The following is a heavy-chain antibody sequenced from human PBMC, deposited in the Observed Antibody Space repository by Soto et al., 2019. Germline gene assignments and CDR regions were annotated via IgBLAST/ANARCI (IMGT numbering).Heavy chain of an antibody. CDR1: GGSISSYY. CDR2: MYYSGST. Sequence: QVQLQESGPGLVKPSETLSLTCTVSGGSISSYYWNWIRQPPGKGLEWIGYMYYSGSTNYNPSLKSRVTISIDTSRNQFSLKLSSVTAADTAVYYCARGPFGVVKDWGQGTLVTVSS. V-gene: IGHV4-59*01. CDR3: ARGPFGVVKD. D-gene: IGHD3-3*01. J-gene: IGHJ4*02.